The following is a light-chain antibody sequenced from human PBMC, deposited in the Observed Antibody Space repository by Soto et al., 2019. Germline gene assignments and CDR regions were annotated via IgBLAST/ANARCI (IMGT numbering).Light chain of an antibody. CDR1: TGDVTSAHY. Sequence: QAVVTQETSLTVCPGGTVTLTCGSSTGDVTSAHYPSWSQQRPGHAPKTLIYDASNKHSWTPARFSGSLLGGKAALTLSGAQPEDEADYYCFLSYSGTNWVFGGGTKLTVL. V-gene: IGLV7-46*01. CDR3: FLSYSGTNWV. J-gene: IGLJ3*02. CDR2: DAS.